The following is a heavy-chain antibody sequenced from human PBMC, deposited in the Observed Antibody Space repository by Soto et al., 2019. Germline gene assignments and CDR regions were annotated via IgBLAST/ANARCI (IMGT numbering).Heavy chain of an antibody. D-gene: IGHD3-10*01. Sequence: EVQLMESGGGLVQPGGSLRLSCAASGFNFGASWMAWVRQAPGKGLEWVADIKQDGSEKNYVDSVKGRVTISRDDAKNSLYPQMTSLRAEHTAVYYCATDPFYGAIDYWGLGTLVTVSS. J-gene: IGHJ4*02. CDR3: ATDPFYGAIDY. V-gene: IGHV3-7*01. CDR1: GFNFGASW. CDR2: IKQDGSEK.